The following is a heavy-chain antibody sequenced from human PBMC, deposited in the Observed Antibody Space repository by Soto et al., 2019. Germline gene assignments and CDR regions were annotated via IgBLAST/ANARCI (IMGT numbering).Heavy chain of an antibody. V-gene: IGHV3-11*04. CDR1: GFTFSDYY. J-gene: IGHJ4*02. Sequence: GGSLRLSCAASGFTFSDYYMSWIRQAPGKGLEWVSFIFYFGIIIYYADSVKGRFTISRDNSKNTLYLQMNSLRAEDTAVYYCARDRPSDWYFDYWGQGTLVTVSS. CDR3: ARDRPSDWYFDY. D-gene: IGHD3-9*01. CDR2: IFYFGIII.